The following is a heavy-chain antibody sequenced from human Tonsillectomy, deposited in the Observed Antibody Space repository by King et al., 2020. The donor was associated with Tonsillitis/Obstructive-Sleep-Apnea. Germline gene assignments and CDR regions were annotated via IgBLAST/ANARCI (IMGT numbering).Heavy chain of an antibody. D-gene: IGHD4-23*01. V-gene: IGHV3-15*01. J-gene: IGHJ4*02. Sequence: VQLVESGGGLVKPGGSLRLSCAASRFTFNNAWMSGVRQAPGKGLEWVGRIKSKTDGGTTDYAAPVKGRLTISRDDSKNTLYLQMNSLKAEDTAVYWCTTIDFGGDYWGQGTLVTVSS. CDR2: IKSKTDGGTT. CDR3: TTIDFGGDY. CDR1: RFTFNNAW.